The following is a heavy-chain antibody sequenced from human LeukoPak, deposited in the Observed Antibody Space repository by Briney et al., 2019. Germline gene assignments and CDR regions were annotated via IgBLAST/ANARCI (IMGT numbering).Heavy chain of an antibody. CDR3: ARDSSGYYSHEYWFDP. V-gene: IGHV1-69*04. D-gene: IGHD3-22*01. Sequence: SVKVSCKASGGTFSSYTISWVRQAPGQGLEWMGRIIPILGIANYAQKFQGRVTITADKSTSTAYMELSSLRSEDTAVYYCARDSSGYYSHEYWFDPWGQGTLVTVSS. CDR2: IIPILGIA. J-gene: IGHJ5*02. CDR1: GGTFSSYT.